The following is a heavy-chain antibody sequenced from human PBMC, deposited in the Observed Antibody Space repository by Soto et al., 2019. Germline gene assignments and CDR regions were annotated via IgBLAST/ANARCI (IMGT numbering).Heavy chain of an antibody. Sequence: SETLSLTCAVYGGSFSGYYWSWIRQPPGKGLEWIGEINHSGSTNYNPSLKSRVTISVDTSKNQFSLRLSSVTAADTAVYYCAREARDFWSGYSDYWGQGTLVTVSS. J-gene: IGHJ4*02. D-gene: IGHD3-3*01. CDR2: INHSGST. CDR1: GGSFSGYY. CDR3: AREARDFWSGYSDY. V-gene: IGHV4-34*01.